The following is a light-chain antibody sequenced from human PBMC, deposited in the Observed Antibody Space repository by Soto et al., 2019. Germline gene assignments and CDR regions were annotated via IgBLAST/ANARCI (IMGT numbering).Light chain of an antibody. CDR1: RSVSSY. CDR3: QHRSDWPPRLT. J-gene: IGKJ4*01. CDR2: DAS. Sequence: EIVLTQSPATLSLSPGERATLYGRASRSVSSYLAGSQQNPGKATRLLIYDASYRATGIPARSSGSGSRTDFTLTVSSLEPENFAVYDCQHRSDWPPRLTFGGGTKVEIK. V-gene: IGKV3-11*01.